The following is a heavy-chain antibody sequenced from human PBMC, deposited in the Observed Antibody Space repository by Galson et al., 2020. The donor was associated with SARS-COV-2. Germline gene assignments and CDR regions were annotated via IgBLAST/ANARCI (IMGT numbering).Heavy chain of an antibody. J-gene: IGHJ4*02. CDR1: GFVFKNYL. Sequence: GGSLRLSCATSGFVFKNYLMHWVRQAPDKGLDWIALIFNIENNTYYADSVKGRFIISRDNSKNTLYLQMNSLRTEDTAIYYCARDHYVEVEDYWGQGTLVTVSS. D-gene: IGHD3-16*01. CDR2: IFNIENNT. V-gene: IGHV3-30*03. CDR3: ARDHYVEVEDY.